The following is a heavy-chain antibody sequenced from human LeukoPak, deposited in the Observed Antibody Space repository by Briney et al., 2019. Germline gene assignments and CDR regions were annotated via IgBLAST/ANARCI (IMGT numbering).Heavy chain of an antibody. CDR3: ARVCRDGYKAIDY. Sequence: PSETLSLTCSVSGGSISTFYWNWIRQPPGKGLEWIGNIFYSGSTNYNPSLMSRVTISVDTSKNQFSLKLTSVTTADTAVYYCARVCRDGYKAIDYWGQGTLVTVSS. D-gene: IGHD5-24*01. V-gene: IGHV4-59*01. CDR2: IFYSGST. J-gene: IGHJ4*02. CDR1: GGSISTFY.